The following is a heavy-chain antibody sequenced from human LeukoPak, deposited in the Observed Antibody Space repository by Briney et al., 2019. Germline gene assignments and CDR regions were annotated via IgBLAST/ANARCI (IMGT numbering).Heavy chain of an antibody. CDR1: GFSFDDYG. Sequence: GGSLRLSCAASGFSFDDYGMSWVRQLLGKRLEWVSGIKWNGDDTGYADSVKGRFTISRANAKNSLYLEMSSLRAEDTALYYCAREWEGCSTTDCPFDYWGQGTLVTVSS. J-gene: IGHJ4*02. V-gene: IGHV3-20*04. CDR3: AREWEGCSTTDCPFDY. CDR2: IKWNGDDT. D-gene: IGHD2-2*01.